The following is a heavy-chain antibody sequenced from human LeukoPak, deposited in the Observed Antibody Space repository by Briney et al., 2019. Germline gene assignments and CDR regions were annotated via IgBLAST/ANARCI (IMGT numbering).Heavy chain of an antibody. CDR2: ISSSSSYI. CDR1: GFTFSSYS. D-gene: IGHD1-26*01. Sequence: GGSLRLSCAASGFTFSSYSMNWVRQAPGKGLEWVSSISSSSSYIYYADSVKGRFTISRDNAKNSPYLQMNSLRAEDTAVYYCARGVGDPYYFDYWGQGTLVTVSS. J-gene: IGHJ4*02. V-gene: IGHV3-21*01. CDR3: ARGVGDPYYFDY.